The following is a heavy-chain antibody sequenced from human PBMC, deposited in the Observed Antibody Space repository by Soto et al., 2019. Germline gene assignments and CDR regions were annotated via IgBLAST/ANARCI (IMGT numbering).Heavy chain of an antibody. J-gene: IGHJ4*02. D-gene: IGHD1-1*01. Sequence: EVQLVESGGGLVQPGGSLRLSCAASGFTVSNNYMRWVRQAPGKGLEWFSLICSGGATYYADSVKGRFTISXDNSXNTLYLQLXSLRAEDTAVYYCARDGTYNWVGGQGILVTVSS. V-gene: IGHV3-66*01. CDR3: ARDGTYNWV. CDR2: ICSGGAT. CDR1: GFTVSNNY.